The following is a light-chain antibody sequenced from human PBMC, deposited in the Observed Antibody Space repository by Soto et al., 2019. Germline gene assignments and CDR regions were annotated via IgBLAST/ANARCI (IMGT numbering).Light chain of an antibody. CDR1: QDIRNY. V-gene: IGKV1-16*01. J-gene: IGKJ4*01. CDR3: QQYNNYPLT. CDR2: AAS. Sequence: DIQMTQSPSSLSASVGDRVTITCRASQDIRNYLAWYQQKPGKGPKSLIHAASTLQSGDPSRFSGSGSGTDFTLTISSLQPDDFAPYYCQQYNNYPLTFGGGTKVEIK.